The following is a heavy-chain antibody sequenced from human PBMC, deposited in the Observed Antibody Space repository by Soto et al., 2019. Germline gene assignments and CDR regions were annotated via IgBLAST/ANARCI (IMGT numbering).Heavy chain of an antibody. D-gene: IGHD2-15*01. V-gene: IGHV3-53*01. CDR2: IYSGGST. CDR1: GFTVSSNY. CDR3: ARAPGYCSGGSCYDY. J-gene: IGHJ4*02. Sequence: GGSLRLSCAASGFTVSSNYMSWVRQAPGKGLEWVSVIYSGGSTYYADSVKGRFTISRDNSKNTLYLQMNSLRAEDTAVYYCARAPGYCSGGSCYDYWGQGTLVTVSS.